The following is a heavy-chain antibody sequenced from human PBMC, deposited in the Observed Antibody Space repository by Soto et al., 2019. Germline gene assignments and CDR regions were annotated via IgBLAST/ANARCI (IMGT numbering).Heavy chain of an antibody. CDR3: TTSHAGELNN. Sequence: QVQLQESGPGLVKPSGTLSLTCAVSGGSISSSSWWTWVRQSPGKGLEWIGEIFESGATNYNPSPQRRLNMSVDKAKNQFPPNLSSLTGPDTAVYFCTTSHAGELNNWGQGTLVTVSS. V-gene: IGHV4-4*02. D-gene: IGHD1-7*01. CDR2: IFESGAT. CDR1: GGSISSSSW. J-gene: IGHJ4*02.